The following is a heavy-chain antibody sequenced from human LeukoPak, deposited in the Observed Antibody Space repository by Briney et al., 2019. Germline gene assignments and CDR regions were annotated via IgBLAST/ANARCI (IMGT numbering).Heavy chain of an antibody. J-gene: IGHJ3*02. CDR3: ATVNYGGTLIGAFDI. D-gene: IGHD4-23*01. CDR1: GYTATVHY. CDR2: INPNGVGT. Sequence: ASVKGCCKATGYTATVHYMRGLRQAPGQGREWMGSINPNGVGTNYAHKFQGRVTMTRDTSISAAYMDQMRLRSDDTAVYYSATVNYGGTLIGAFDIWGQGTMVTVSS. V-gene: IGHV1-2*07.